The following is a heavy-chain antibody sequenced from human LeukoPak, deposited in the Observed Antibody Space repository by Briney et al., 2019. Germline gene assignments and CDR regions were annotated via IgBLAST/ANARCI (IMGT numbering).Heavy chain of an antibody. CDR1: GFTFSSYV. CDR2: IRYDGSNK. D-gene: IGHD5-12*01. V-gene: IGHV3-30*02. Sequence: PGGSLRLSCAASGFTFSSYVMHWVRQAPGKGLEWVAFIRYDGSNKYYADSVKGRFTISRDNSKNTLYLQMNSLRAEDTAVYYCAKDLVDIVATIDHYFDYWGQGTLVTVSS. CDR3: AKDLVDIVATIDHYFDY. J-gene: IGHJ4*02.